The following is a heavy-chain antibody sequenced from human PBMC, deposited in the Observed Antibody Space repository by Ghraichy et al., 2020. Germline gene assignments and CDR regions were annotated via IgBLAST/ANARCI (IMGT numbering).Heavy chain of an antibody. D-gene: IGHD3-3*01. CDR3: AREALGVRFWGSEY. Sequence: ASVKVSCKASGYTFTSYGISWVRQAPGQGLEWMGWISAHNGDRKYVQKFQDRVTMTIDTSTNTAYKELRSLQSDDTAVYYCAREALGVRFWGSEYWGQGTLVTVSS. V-gene: IGHV1-18*01. J-gene: IGHJ4*02. CDR1: GYTFTSYG. CDR2: ISAHNGDR.